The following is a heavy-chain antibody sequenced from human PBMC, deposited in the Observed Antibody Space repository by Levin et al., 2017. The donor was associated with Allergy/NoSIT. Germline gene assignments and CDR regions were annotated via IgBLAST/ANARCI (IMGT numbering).Heavy chain of an antibody. CDR2: ISSDGGER. V-gene: IGHV3-30*04. J-gene: IGHJ4*02. CDR3: ARIPSDIARASRYDV. Sequence: GESLKISCAASGFIFHKYALHWVRQAPGKGLEWVAVISSDGGERYYADSVKGRFTISRDNSKNTLDLQISSLGVDDTAVYFCARIPSDIARASRYDVWGQGTLITVSS. D-gene: IGHD1-26*01. CDR1: GFIFHKYA.